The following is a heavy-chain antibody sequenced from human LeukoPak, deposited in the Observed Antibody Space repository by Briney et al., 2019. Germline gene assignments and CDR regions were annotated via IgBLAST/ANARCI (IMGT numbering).Heavy chain of an antibody. V-gene: IGHV4-59*01. CDR3: ARATGYGSGSYNDY. J-gene: IGHJ4*02. Sequence: SEALSLTCTVSGGSISSYYWSWIRQPPGKGLEWIGYIYYSGSTNYNPSLKSRVTISVDTSKNQFSPKLSSVTAADTAVYYCARATGYGSGSYNDYWGQGTLVTVSS. CDR1: GGSISSYY. CDR2: IYYSGST. D-gene: IGHD3-10*01.